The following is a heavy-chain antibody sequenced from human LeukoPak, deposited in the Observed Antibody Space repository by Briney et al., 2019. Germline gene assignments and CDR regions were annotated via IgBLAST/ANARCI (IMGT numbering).Heavy chain of an antibody. V-gene: IGHV4-39*01. J-gene: IGHJ4*02. CDR1: GGSISSSTFY. CDR3: ARLGGYSNYEAGY. CDR2: IFYTGNT. Sequence: SETLSLTCTVSGGSISSSTFYWGWIRQPPGKGLEWIGTIFYTGNTYYNPSLKSRLTISVGTSTNQFSLTLSSVTAADTAVYYCARLGGYSNYEAGYWGQGTLVTVSS. D-gene: IGHD4-11*01.